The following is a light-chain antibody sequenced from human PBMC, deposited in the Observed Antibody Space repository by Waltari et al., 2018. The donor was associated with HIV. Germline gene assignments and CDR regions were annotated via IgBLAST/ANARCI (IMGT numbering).Light chain of an antibody. CDR3: QRYDRAPYT. CDR2: AAS. CDR1: QGLGSD. V-gene: IGKV1-27*01. J-gene: IGKJ2*01. Sequence: DVQMTQSPSSLSASVGDRLAITCRASQGLGSDLAWYQQKPGKVPKLLLYAASTLQSGVPSRFSGSGSGTDFTLTITNLQTEDFSFYYCQRYDRAPYTFGPGTRLELK.